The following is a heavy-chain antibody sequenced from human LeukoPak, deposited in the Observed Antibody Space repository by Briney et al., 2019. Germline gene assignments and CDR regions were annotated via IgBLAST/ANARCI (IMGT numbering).Heavy chain of an antibody. CDR2: INPSGGTT. D-gene: IGHD2-21*02. J-gene: IGHJ3*02. V-gene: IGHV1-46*01. Sequence: GTINPSGGTTNYAQKFQGRITMTRDTSTSTVYMELSSLRSADTAVYYCARELISGDWTWDIWGQGTMVTVSS. CDR3: ARELISGDWTWDI.